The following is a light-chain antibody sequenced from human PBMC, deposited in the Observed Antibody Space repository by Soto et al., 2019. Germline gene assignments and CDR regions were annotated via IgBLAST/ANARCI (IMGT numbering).Light chain of an antibody. Sequence: DIHMTQSPSTLSASVGDRVTITCRASQSISIWLAWYQQKPGRAPNLLIYGTSSLESGVPSRFSGSGSGTEFTLPISSLQPDDFATYYCQHYNDSSWTFGQGTKVEIK. CDR2: GTS. CDR1: QSISIW. CDR3: QHYNDSSWT. J-gene: IGKJ1*01. V-gene: IGKV1-5*03.